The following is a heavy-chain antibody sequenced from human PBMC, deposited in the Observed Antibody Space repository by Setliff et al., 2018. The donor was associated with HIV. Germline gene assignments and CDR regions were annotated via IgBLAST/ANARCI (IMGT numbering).Heavy chain of an antibody. J-gene: IGHJ4*02. Sequence: LRLSCAASGFSFSDSHMTWIRQAPGKGLEWVSYISTTSSNTNYADSVKGRFTISRDNPKNSLYLQMNSLTAEDTAVYYCARGGFGTGLDYWGLGALVTVSS. CDR2: ISTTSSNT. V-gene: IGHV3-11*05. D-gene: IGHD6-13*01. CDR3: ARGGFGTGLDY. CDR1: GFSFSDSH.